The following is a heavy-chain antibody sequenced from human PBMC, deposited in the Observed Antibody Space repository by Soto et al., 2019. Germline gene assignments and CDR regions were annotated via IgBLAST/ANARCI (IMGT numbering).Heavy chain of an antibody. V-gene: IGHV4-34*01. CDR1: GGSFSGYY. Sequence: SETLSLTCAVYGGSFSGYYWSWIRQPPGKGLEWIGEINHSGSTNYNPSLKSRVTISVDTSKNQFSLKLSSVTAADTAVYYCARQKMGYCSSTSCYGDCWFDPWGQGTLVTVSS. CDR2: INHSGST. J-gene: IGHJ5*02. CDR3: ARQKMGYCSSTSCYGDCWFDP. D-gene: IGHD2-2*01.